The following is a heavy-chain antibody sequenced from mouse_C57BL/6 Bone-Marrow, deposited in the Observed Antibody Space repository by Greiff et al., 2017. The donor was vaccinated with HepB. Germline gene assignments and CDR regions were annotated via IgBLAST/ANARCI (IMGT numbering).Heavy chain of an antibody. Sequence: EVKLVESGGGLVQPKGSLKLSCAASGFSFNTYAMNWVRQAPGKGLEWVARIRSKSNNYATYYADSVKDRFTISRDDSESMLYLQMNNLKTEDTAMYYCVRHPYDYDGPDWYFDVWGTGTTVTVSS. CDR1: GFSFNTYA. V-gene: IGHV10-1*01. CDR3: VRHPYDYDGPDWYFDV. J-gene: IGHJ1*03. CDR2: IRSKSNNYAT. D-gene: IGHD2-4*01.